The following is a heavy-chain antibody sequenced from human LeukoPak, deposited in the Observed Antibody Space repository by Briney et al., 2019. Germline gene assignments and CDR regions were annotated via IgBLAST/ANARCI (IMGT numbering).Heavy chain of an antibody. D-gene: IGHD5-12*01. Sequence: SETLSLTCTVSGGSISSYYWSWIRQPPGKGLEWIGYIYYSGSTNYNPSLKSRVTISVDTSKNQFSLKLSSVTAADTAVYYCARDMYGGYGSDFDYWGQGTLVTVSS. CDR1: GGSISSYY. V-gene: IGHV4-59*01. J-gene: IGHJ4*02. CDR2: IYYSGST. CDR3: ARDMYGGYGSDFDY.